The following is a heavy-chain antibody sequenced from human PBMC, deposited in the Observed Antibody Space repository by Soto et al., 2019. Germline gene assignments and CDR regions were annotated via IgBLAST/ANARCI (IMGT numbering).Heavy chain of an antibody. J-gene: IGHJ4*02. CDR1: GFTFSSYA. CDR2: ISGSGGST. V-gene: IGHV3-23*01. Sequence: GGSLRLSCAASGFTFSSYAMSWVRQAPGKGLECVSAISGSGGSTYYADSVKGRFTISRDNSKNTLYLQMNSLRAEDTAVYYFAKDQLGRVVVTLIDYWGQGTLVTVSS. D-gene: IGHD3-22*01. CDR3: AKDQLGRVVVTLIDY.